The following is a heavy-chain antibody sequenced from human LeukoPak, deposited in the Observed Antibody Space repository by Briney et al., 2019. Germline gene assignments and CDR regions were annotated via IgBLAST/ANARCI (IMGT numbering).Heavy chain of an antibody. Sequence: PSETLSLTCTASGGSISSYYWSLIRQPAGAGLEWIGRIFTSGSTIYNPSLTNRVTMSVDMSKNQFSLKLSSVTAADTAVYYCARGGDWNPFDYWGQGILVTVSS. J-gene: IGHJ4*02. D-gene: IGHD1-1*01. CDR2: IFTSGST. CDR3: ARGGDWNPFDY. V-gene: IGHV4-4*07. CDR1: GGSISSYY.